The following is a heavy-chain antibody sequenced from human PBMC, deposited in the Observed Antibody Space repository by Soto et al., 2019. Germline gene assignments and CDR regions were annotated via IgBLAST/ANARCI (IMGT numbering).Heavy chain of an antibody. CDR2: VSYDGSHQ. CDR1: GFTFRGCG. D-gene: IGHD6-6*01. CDR3: AKDYRSSNVRIDT. V-gene: IGHV3-30*18. Sequence: GGSLRLSCVASGFTFRGCGMHWVRQTPGKGLEWVALVSYDGSHQYYADSVRGRFTISRDNSKNTVYLQMNSLRGEDTALYYCAKDYRSSNVRIDTWGQRTLVTVFS. J-gene: IGHJ5*02.